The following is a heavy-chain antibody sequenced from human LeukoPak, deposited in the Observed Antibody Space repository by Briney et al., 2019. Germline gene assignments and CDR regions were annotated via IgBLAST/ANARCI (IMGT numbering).Heavy chain of an antibody. CDR1: GFTFSSYA. CDR3: ANGLLSSSWYWGAFDI. J-gene: IGHJ3*02. Sequence: GGSLRLSCAASGFTFSSYAMSWVRQAPGKGLEWVAAISGSGGSTYYADSVKGRFTISRDNSKNTLYLQMNSLRAEDTAVYYCANGLLSSSWYWGAFDIWGQRTMVTVSS. V-gene: IGHV3-23*01. CDR2: ISGSGGST. D-gene: IGHD6-13*01.